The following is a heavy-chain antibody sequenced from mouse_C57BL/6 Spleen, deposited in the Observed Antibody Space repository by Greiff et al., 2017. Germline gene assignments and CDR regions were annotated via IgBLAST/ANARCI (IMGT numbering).Heavy chain of an antibody. J-gene: IGHJ2*01. D-gene: IGHD2-3*01. Sequence: EVKLVESGGDLVKPGGSLKLSCAASGFTFSSYGMSWVRQTPDKRLEWVATISSGGSYTYYPDSVKGRFTISRDNAKNTLYLQMSSLKSEDTAMYYCARDDTDYWGQGTTLTVSS. V-gene: IGHV5-6*01. CDR1: GFTFSSYG. CDR2: ISSGGSYT. CDR3: ARDDTDY.